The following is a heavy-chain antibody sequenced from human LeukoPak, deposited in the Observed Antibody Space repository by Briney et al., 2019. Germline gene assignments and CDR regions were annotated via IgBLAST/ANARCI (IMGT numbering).Heavy chain of an antibody. D-gene: IGHD5-12*01. J-gene: IGHJ4*02. CDR3: ANWAATIRNFNY. CDR1: GYTFTDYY. V-gene: IGHV1-2*02. CDR2: INPDSGGT. Sequence: ASVKVSCKAYGYTFTDYYIHWVRQAPGQGLEWMGWINPDSGGTNFAQKFQGRVTMTRDTSITTVYMELTRLRSDDTAVYYCANWAATIRNFNYWGQGTLVTVSS.